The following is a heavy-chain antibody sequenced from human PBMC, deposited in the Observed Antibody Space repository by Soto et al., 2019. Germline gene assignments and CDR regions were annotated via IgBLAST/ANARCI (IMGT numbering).Heavy chain of an antibody. Sequence: QGQLVESGGGVVQPGRSLRLSCAASGVTFSNSAMHWVRQAPGKGMEWIAGISFDGSNPHYADSVEGRFTISRDNSKSTLDRQMNSLRTDDTALYFCVTAVAAGGYWGQGTLVTVSS. CDR3: VTAVAAGGY. CDR2: ISFDGSNP. J-gene: IGHJ4*02. CDR1: GVTFSNSA. V-gene: IGHV3-30-3*01. D-gene: IGHD6-19*01.